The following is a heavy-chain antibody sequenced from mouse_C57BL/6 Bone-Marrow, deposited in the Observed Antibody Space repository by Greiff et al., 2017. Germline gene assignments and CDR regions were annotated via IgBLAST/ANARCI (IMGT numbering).Heavy chain of an antibody. CDR1: GFTFSSYA. Sequence: EVMLVESGEGLVKPGGSLKLSCAASGFTFSSYAMSWFRQTPEKRLEWVAYISSGGDYIYYADTVKGRFTISRDNARNTLYLQMSSLKSEDTAMYYCTRGGLYYSVFAYWGQWTLVTVS. D-gene: IGHD1-1*01. V-gene: IGHV5-9-1*02. J-gene: IGHJ3*01. CDR2: ISSGGDYI. CDR3: TRGGLYYSVFAY.